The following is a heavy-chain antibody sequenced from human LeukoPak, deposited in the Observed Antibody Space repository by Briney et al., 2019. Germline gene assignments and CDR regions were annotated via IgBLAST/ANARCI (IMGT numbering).Heavy chain of an antibody. CDR1: GGSISSSSYY. D-gene: IGHD1-7*01. CDR2: IYYSGST. J-gene: IGHJ4*02. CDR3: ATGPGLELLDY. Sequence: SETLSLTCTVSGGSISSSSYYWGWIRQPPGKGLEWIGSIYYSGSTYYNPSLKSRVTISVDTSKNQFSLKLSSVTAADTAVYYCATGPGLELLDYWGQGTLVTVSS. V-gene: IGHV4-39*07.